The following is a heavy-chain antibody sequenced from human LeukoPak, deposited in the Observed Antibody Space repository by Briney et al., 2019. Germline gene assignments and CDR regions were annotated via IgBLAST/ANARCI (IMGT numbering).Heavy chain of an antibody. CDR3: ARVLRCFDWFSFDY. CDR1: GFTFSSYA. V-gene: IGHV3-30-3*01. Sequence: GGSLRLSCAASGFTFSSYAMHWVRQAPGKGLEWVAVISYDGSNKYYADSVKGRFTISRDNSKNTLYLQMNSLRAEDTAVYYCARVLRCFDWFSFDYWGQGTLVTVSS. D-gene: IGHD3-9*01. CDR2: ISYDGSNK. J-gene: IGHJ4*02.